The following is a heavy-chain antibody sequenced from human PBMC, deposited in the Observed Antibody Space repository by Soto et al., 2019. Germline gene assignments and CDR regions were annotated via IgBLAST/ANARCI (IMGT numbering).Heavy chain of an antibody. CDR1: GGSFSGYY. V-gene: IGHV4-34*01. J-gene: IGHJ6*02. CDR3: AKVFPGIAAAWPGVMDV. D-gene: IGHD6-13*01. CDR2: INHSGST. Sequence: SEPLSLTCAVYGGSFSGYYWSWIRQPPGKGLEWIGEINHSGSTNYNPSLKSRVTISVDTSKNQFSLKLSSVTAADTAVYYCAKVFPGIAAAWPGVMDVWGQGTTVTVSS.